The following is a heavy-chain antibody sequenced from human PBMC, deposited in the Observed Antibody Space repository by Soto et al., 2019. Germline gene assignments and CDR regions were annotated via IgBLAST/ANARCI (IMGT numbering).Heavy chain of an antibody. J-gene: IGHJ5*02. V-gene: IGHV3-73*01. CDR3: LKYSGYSVTPAA. Sequence: PGGSLRLSCVGSGFTFSGSPIHWVRQASGKGLEWVGRIADKTTNYATTYSTSVKDRFTLSRDDSKNTAYLQMNSLKVEDTAVYYCLKYSGYSVTPAALGQGTLVTVSS. CDR2: IADKTTNYAT. D-gene: IGHD5-12*01. CDR1: GFTFSGSP.